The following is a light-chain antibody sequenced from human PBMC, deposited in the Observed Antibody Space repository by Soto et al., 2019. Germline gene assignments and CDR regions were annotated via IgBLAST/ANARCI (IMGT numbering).Light chain of an antibody. CDR1: QDISNY. V-gene: IGKV1-33*01. CDR3: QHYNSYSEA. J-gene: IGKJ1*01. Sequence: DIQMTQSPSSLSASVGDRVTITCQASQDISNYLNWYRQKPGKAPKLLIYDASNLETGVPSRFSGSGSGTEFTFTISSLQTEDVATYYCQHYNSYSEAFGQGTKVELK. CDR2: DAS.